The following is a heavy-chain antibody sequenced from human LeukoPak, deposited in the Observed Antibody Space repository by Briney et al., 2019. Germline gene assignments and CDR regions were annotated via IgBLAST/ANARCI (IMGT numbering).Heavy chain of an antibody. J-gene: IGHJ4*02. CDR2: IYYSGGT. CDR3: ARGSIKNFDY. V-gene: IGHV4-59*01. D-gene: IGHD3-9*01. Sequence: PSETLSLTCTVSGGSISSYYWSWIRQPPGKGLEWIGYIYYSGGTNYNPSLKSRVTISVDTSKNQFSLKLSSVTAADTAVYYCARGSIKNFDYWGQGTLVTVSS. CDR1: GGSISSYY.